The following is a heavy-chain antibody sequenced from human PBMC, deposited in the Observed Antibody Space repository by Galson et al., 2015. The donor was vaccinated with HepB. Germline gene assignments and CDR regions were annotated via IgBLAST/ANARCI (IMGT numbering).Heavy chain of an antibody. CDR1: GFTFSNAW. CDR3: TTDWEVATIMWDY. CDR2: IKSKTDGGTT. D-gene: IGHD5-12*01. J-gene: IGHJ4*02. V-gene: IGHV3-15*01. Sequence: SLRLSCAASGFTFSNAWMSWVRQAPGKGLEWVGRIKSKTDGGTTDYAAPVKGRFTISRDDSKNTLYLQMNSLKTEDTAVYYCTTDWEVATIMWDYWGQGTLVTVSS.